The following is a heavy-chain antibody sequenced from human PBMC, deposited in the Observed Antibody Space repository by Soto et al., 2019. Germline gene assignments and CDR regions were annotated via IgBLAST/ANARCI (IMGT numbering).Heavy chain of an antibody. Sequence: GGSLRLSCAASGFIFNNYWMHWVRQAPGERLVWVARISGDGTTTTYVDSAKGRFTISKDNAKNTVYLQMNGLRTEDTAVYYCGRGSGPRGRPYWGQGITVTVSS. CDR3: GRGSGPRGRPY. J-gene: IGHJ1*01. D-gene: IGHD3-16*01. CDR1: GFIFNNYW. V-gene: IGHV3-74*01. CDR2: ISGDGTTT.